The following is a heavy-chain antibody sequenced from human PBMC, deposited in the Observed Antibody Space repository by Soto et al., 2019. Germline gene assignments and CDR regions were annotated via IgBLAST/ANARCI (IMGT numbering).Heavy chain of an antibody. J-gene: IGHJ4*02. CDR3: ARGRLFLTTSGLAITYFDY. CDR1: GGSISGYY. Sequence: SETLSLTCAVSGGSISGYYWSWVRQPAGKGLEWIGRIYASGSTNYNPSLKSRVTMSVDTSKNQFSLKLSSVTAADTAVYYCARGRLFLTTSGLAITYFDYWGQGTLVTVSS. CDR2: IYASGST. D-gene: IGHD3-3*01. V-gene: IGHV4-4*07.